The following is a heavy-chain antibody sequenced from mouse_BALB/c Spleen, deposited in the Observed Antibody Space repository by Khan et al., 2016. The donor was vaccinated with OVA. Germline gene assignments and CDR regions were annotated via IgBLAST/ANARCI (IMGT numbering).Heavy chain of an antibody. Sequence: VQLQESGPGLVAPSLSLSITCTVSGFSLTNYGVHWIRQPPGKGLEWLGVIWTGGRTNYNSALMSRLSISKDNSKSQVFLKMNSLQIDDTAIYYCARSDDYDVGGFTYWGQGTLVTVSA. CDR3: ARSDDYDVGGFTY. CDR2: IWTGGRT. V-gene: IGHV2-9*02. CDR1: GFSLTNYG. D-gene: IGHD2-4*01. J-gene: IGHJ3*01.